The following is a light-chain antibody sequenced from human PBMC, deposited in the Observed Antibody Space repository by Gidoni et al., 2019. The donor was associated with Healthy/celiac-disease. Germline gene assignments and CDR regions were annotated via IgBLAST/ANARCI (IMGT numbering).Light chain of an antibody. CDR2: AAS. CDR3: QQSYSTPYT. V-gene: IGKV1-39*01. Sequence: DIQITNSPSSLSASVGDRVTITCRASQSISSYLHWYQQKPGKAPKLLIYAASSLQSGVPSRFSGSGSGTDFTLTISSLQSEDFATYDCQQSYSTPYTFGQGTKLEIK. CDR1: QSISSY. J-gene: IGKJ2*01.